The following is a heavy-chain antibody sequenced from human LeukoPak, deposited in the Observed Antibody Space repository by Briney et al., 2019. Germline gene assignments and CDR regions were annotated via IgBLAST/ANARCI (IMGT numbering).Heavy chain of an antibody. CDR1: GFTFSSYS. CDR2: ISSSSSYI. J-gene: IGHJ6*02. V-gene: IGHV3-21*01. CDR3: ARDGVAAASKYYYYYYGMDV. D-gene: IGHD6-13*01. Sequence: PGGSLRLSCAASGFTFSSYSMNWVRQAPGKGLEWVSSISSSSSYIYYADSVKGRFTISRDNAKNSLYLQMNSLRAEDTAVYYCARDGVAAASKYYYYYYGMDVWGQGTTVTVS.